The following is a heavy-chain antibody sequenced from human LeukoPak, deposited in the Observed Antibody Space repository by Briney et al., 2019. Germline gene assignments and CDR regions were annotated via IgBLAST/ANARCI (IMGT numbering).Heavy chain of an antibody. CDR2: IKQDGSQI. CDR1: GFTFRSYW. CDR3: ARLKDDVTKFDS. J-gene: IGHJ4*02. Sequence: AGSLRLSCEGSGFTFRSYWMSWVRQAPGKGLEWVANIKQDGSQIHYADSVKGRFTISRDNAKNSLFLQMNSLRVEDTAVYYCARLKDDVTKFDSWGQGTLVTVSS. V-gene: IGHV3-7*01. D-gene: IGHD2-8*01.